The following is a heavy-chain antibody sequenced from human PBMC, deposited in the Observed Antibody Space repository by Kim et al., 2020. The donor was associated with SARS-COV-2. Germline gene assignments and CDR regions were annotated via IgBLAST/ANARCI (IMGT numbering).Heavy chain of an antibody. CDR1: GFTFSSFA. D-gene: IGHD2-15*01. V-gene: IGHV3-23*01. J-gene: IGHJ5*02. CDR3: AKDLSLLPNWFDP. CDR2: ISGSGSSP. Sequence: GGSLRLSCATSGFTFSSFAMNWVRQAPGKGLEWVSAISGSGSSPYYAASVEGRFNISRDNSKNMVYLQMNSLRDEDTAVYYCAKDLSLLPNWFDPWGQG.